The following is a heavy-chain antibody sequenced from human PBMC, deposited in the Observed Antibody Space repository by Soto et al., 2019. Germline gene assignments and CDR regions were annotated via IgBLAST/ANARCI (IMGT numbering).Heavy chain of an antibody. D-gene: IGHD3-3*01. CDR2: FDPEDGEP. CDR3: AAQPTYFDFWSDYPPWFDP. V-gene: IGHV1-24*01. CDR1: GYTLTELP. Sequence: ASVKVSCKVSGYTLTELPIHWVRQAPGKGLEWMGGFDPEDGEPIYAQKFQGRVTMTQDTSTDTAYMEMSSLTSEDTAVYYCAAQPTYFDFWSDYPPWFDPWGQGTLVTVSS. J-gene: IGHJ5*02.